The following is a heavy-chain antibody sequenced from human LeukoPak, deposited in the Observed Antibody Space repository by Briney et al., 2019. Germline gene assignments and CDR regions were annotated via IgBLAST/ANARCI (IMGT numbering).Heavy chain of an antibody. CDR3: ARDRHGYFDY. J-gene: IGHJ4*02. CDR2: ISHNGETK. D-gene: IGHD6-13*01. Sequence: GGSLRLSCAASGFTFSDHYMIWLRQAPGKGLEAISYISHNGETKYYADSVKGRLTISRDNAKSSLYLQMNSLRVEDTAVYYCARDRHGYFDYWGQGTLVTVSS. V-gene: IGHV3-11*01. CDR1: GFTFSDHY.